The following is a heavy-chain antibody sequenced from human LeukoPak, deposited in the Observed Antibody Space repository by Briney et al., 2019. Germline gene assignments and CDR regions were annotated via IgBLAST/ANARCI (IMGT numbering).Heavy chain of an antibody. Sequence: PSETLSLTCTDSGGSIISYYWSGFRRPTRKGLEGIGCIYYSGSTNYNPSLKSRLIIPVATSKNQFSLKLSSVTAADPAVYYCARDQYYYDSSGYLTFDYWGQGTLVTVSS. V-gene: IGHV4-59*01. CDR1: GGSIISYY. D-gene: IGHD3-22*01. CDR3: ARDQYYYDSSGYLTFDY. J-gene: IGHJ4*02. CDR2: IYYSGST.